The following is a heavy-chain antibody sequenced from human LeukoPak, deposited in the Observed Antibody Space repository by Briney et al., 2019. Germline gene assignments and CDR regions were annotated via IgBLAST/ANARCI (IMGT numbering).Heavy chain of an antibody. Sequence: SETLSLTCAVYGGSFSGYYWSWIRQPPGKGLEWIGEINHSGSTNYNPSLKSRVTISVDKSKNQFSLKLSSVTAADTAVYYCARRIVGAVIDYWGQGSLVTVSS. J-gene: IGHJ4*02. V-gene: IGHV4-34*01. CDR3: ARRIVGAVIDY. CDR1: GGSFSGYY. CDR2: INHSGST. D-gene: IGHD1-26*01.